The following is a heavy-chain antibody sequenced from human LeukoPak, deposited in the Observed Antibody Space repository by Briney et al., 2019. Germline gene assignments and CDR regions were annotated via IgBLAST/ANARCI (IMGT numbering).Heavy chain of an antibody. D-gene: IGHD4-23*01. J-gene: IGHJ4*02. CDR3: ARGDYGGDYFDY. V-gene: IGHV3-11*05. Sequence: ETGGSLRLSCEVSGFTFSDHYMSWIRQAPGKRLEWVSYISSGSTYTNYADSVEGRFTISRDNAKNSLYLQMNSLRAEDTAVYYCARGDYGGDYFDYWGQGTLVTVSS. CDR1: GFTFSDHY. CDR2: ISSGSTYT.